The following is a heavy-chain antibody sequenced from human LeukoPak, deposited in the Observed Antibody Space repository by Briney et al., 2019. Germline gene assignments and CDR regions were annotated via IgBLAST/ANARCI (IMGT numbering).Heavy chain of an antibody. V-gene: IGHV4-39*01. CDR1: GGSISSGGYY. Sequence: SETLSLTCTVSGGSISSGGYYWSWIRQHPGKGLEWIGYIYYSGSTYYNPSLKSRVTISVDTSKNQFSLKLSSVTAADTAVYYCARQSLLLRFLEWLPYYYYYGMDVWGQGTTVTVSS. D-gene: IGHD3-3*01. J-gene: IGHJ6*02. CDR3: ARQSLLLRFLEWLPYYYYYGMDV. CDR2: IYYSGST.